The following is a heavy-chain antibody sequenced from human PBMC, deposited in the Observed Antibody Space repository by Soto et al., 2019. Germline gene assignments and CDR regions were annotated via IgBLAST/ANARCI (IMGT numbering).Heavy chain of an antibody. D-gene: IGHD1-26*01. Sequence: SETLSLTCAVSGGSISSSNWWTWVRLPPGRGLEWIGEIYPSGITNYSPSLKSRVTMSVDKSKNQFSLKLNSVTAADTAMYYCAREAYKRGATNPFFDYWGQGTLVTVSS. V-gene: IGHV4-4*02. CDR2: IYPSGIT. J-gene: IGHJ4*02. CDR3: AREAYKRGATNPFFDY. CDR1: GGSISSSNW.